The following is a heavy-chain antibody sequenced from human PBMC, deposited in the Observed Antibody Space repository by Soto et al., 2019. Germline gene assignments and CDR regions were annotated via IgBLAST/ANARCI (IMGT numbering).Heavy chain of an antibody. CDR1: GGTFSSYT. Sequence: ASVKVSCKASGGTFSSYTISWVRQAPGQGLEWMGRIIPILGIANYAQKFQGRVTITADKSTSTAYMELSSLRSEDTAVYYCAMGSSSWYARFVYWGQGTLVTVSS. CDR2: IIPILGIA. J-gene: IGHJ4*02. V-gene: IGHV1-69*02. CDR3: AMGSSSWYARFVY. D-gene: IGHD6-13*01.